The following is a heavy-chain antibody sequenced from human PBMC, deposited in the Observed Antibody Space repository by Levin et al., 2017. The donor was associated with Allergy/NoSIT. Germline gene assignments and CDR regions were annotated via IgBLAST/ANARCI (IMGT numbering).Heavy chain of an antibody. CDR1: GFTFSDYY. J-gene: IGHJ4*02. D-gene: IGHD3-16*02. CDR2: ISSSGSTI. CDR3: ARYMITFGGVIAPGRYYFDY. V-gene: IGHV3-11*01. Sequence: GGSLRLSCAASGFTFSDYYMSWIRQAPGKGLEWVSYISSSGSTIYYADSVKGRFTISRDNAKNSLYLQMNSLRAEDTAVYYCARYMITFGGVIAPGRYYFDYWGQGTLVTVSS.